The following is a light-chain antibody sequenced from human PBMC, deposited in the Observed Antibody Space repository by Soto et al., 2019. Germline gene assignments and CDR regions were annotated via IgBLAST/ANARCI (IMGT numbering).Light chain of an antibody. CDR2: AVS. CDR3: KQSSAFPLT. Sequence: DIQMTQSPSSVSASVGDRATITCRASQGINNWLAWYQQKPGKAPELLIYAVSYLQSGVPSRFSGSGSGTDFTLTISSLQPEDFATYFCKQSSAFPLTFGGGTKVDIK. J-gene: IGKJ4*01. V-gene: IGKV1-12*01. CDR1: QGINNW.